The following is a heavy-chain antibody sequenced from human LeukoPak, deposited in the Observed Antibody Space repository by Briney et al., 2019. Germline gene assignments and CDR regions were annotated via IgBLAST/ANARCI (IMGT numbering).Heavy chain of an antibody. CDR3: ATGGSHCTNGVCYGEWFDP. CDR2: FDPEDGET. D-gene: IGHD2-8*01. J-gene: IGHJ5*02. CDR1: GYTLTELS. Sequence: GASVKVSCKVSGYTLTELSMHGVRQAPGKGLAWVGGFDPEDGETIYVQKFQGRVTMTENTSTDTAYMELSSLGSEDTAVYYCATGGSHCTNGVCYGEWFDPWGQGSLVTVSS. V-gene: IGHV1-24*01.